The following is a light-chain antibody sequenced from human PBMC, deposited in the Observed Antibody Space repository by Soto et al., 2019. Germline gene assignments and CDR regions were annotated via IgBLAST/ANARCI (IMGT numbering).Light chain of an antibody. J-gene: IGLJ2*01. CDR2: EVT. CDR1: STDVGGYNY. CDR3: SSFTSINTLDL. Sequence: QSVLTQPASVSGSPGQSITISCTGSSTDVGGYNYVSWYQQYPGKAPKVIIFEVTNRPPGVSNRFSGSKSGNTASLTISGLQADDEADYYCSSFTSINTLDLFGGGTKVTVL. V-gene: IGLV2-14*01.